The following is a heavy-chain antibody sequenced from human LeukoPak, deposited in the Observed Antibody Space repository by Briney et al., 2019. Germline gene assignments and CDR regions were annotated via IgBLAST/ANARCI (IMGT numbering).Heavy chain of an antibody. D-gene: IGHD3-22*01. CDR2: ICYSGST. CDR1: GGSISSSSYY. Sequence: SETLSLTCTVSGGSISSSSYYWGWIRQPPGKGLEWIGSICYSGSTYYNPSLKSRVTISVDTSKNQFSLKLSSVTAADTAVYYCARRADDYYDSSGYYPYYFDYWGQGTLVTVSS. J-gene: IGHJ4*02. V-gene: IGHV4-39*01. CDR3: ARRADDYYDSSGYYPYYFDY.